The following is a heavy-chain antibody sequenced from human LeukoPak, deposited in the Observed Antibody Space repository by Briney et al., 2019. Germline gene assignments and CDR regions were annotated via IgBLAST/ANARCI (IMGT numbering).Heavy chain of an antibody. CDR2: IKSKTDGGTT. Sequence: GGSLRLSCAASGFTFSNAWMSWVRQAPGKGLEWVGRIKSKTDGGTTDYAAPVKGRFTISRDDSKNTLYLQMNSLKTEDIAVYYCTTEIVGATTEYWGQGTLVTVSS. D-gene: IGHD1-26*01. V-gene: IGHV3-15*01. CDR1: GFTFSNAW. CDR3: TTEIVGATTEY. J-gene: IGHJ4*02.